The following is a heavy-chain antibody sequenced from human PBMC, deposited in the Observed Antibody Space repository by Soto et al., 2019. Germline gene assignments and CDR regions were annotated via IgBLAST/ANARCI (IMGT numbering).Heavy chain of an antibody. J-gene: IGHJ3*02. CDR3: APHVYCSGGSCQYDAFAI. CDR1: GITFSNYM. CDR2: ITAGGDGT. D-gene: IGHD2-15*01. Sequence: EVQVLESGGGLVQPGGSLRLSCEASGITFSNYMMTWIRQAPGKGLEWVSTITAGGDGTYYADSVKGRFTMSRETSKNKLYLQMNSLRXEDTAVYYCAPHVYCSGGSCQYDAFAIRGQGTMVTVSS. V-gene: IGHV3-23*01.